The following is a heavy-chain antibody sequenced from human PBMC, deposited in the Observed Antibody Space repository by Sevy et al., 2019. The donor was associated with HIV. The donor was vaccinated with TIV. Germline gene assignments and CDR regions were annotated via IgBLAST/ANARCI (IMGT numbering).Heavy chain of an antibody. CDR2: IYYSGST. CDR3: ASGENYYDSSGYPYFDY. Sequence: SETLSLTCTVSGGSISSSSYYWGWIRQPPGKGLEWIGSIYYSGSTYYNPSLKSRVTISVDTSKNQFSLKLSSVTAADTAVYCCASGENYYDSSGYPYFDYWGQGTLVTVSS. D-gene: IGHD3-22*01. V-gene: IGHV4-39*01. CDR1: GGSISSSSYY. J-gene: IGHJ4*02.